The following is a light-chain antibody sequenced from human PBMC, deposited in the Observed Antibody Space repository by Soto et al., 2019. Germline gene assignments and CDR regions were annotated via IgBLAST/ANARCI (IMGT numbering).Light chain of an antibody. CDR2: LGS. Sequence: DIVMTQSPLSLPVTPGEPASISCRSSQSLLHSNGCNYLDWYLQKPGQSPQLLIYLGSNRASGVPDRFSGSGSGTDFTLKISRVEAEDVGVYYCMQALQTPPGTFGPGTKVDIK. V-gene: IGKV2-28*01. CDR3: MQALQTPPGT. CDR1: QSLLHSNGCNY. J-gene: IGKJ3*01.